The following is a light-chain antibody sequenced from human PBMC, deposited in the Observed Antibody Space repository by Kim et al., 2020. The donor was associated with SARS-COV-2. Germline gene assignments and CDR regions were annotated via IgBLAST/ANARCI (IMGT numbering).Light chain of an antibody. CDR3: NSRDSNDNVV. J-gene: IGLJ2*01. Sequence: VDLGQTVSITCQGDSLRSYYAPWYHQKLGQDPILVIYGKNNRPSGITDRFSGSSSGNTASLTITGTQAGDEADYYCNSRDSNDNVVFGGGTQLTFL. CDR1: SLRSYY. V-gene: IGLV3-19*01. CDR2: GKN.